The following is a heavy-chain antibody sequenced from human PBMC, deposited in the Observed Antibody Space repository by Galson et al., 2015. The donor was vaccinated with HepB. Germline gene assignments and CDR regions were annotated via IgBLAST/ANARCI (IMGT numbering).Heavy chain of an antibody. CDR1: GFTFSSYG. J-gene: IGHJ6*02. V-gene: IGHV3-30*03. D-gene: IGHD6-19*01. Sequence: SLRLSCAASGFTFSSYGMHWVRQAPGKGLEWVAVISYDGTNKYYADSVKGRFTISGDNSKNTLSLQMNSLRPEDTAVYYCVGWQVRSYHYYGMDVWGQGTTVTVSS. CDR2: ISYDGTNK. CDR3: VGWQVRSYHYYGMDV.